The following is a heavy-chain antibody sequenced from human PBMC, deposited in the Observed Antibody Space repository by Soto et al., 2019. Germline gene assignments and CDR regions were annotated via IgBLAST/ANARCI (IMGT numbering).Heavy chain of an antibody. CDR2: IYHSGSP. CDR1: SGSIFTTNW. D-gene: IGHD3-16*01. CDR3: ARKPDVATAKVGGGYVFDV. V-gene: IGHV4-4*02. J-gene: IGHJ3*01. Sequence: QVQLQESGPGLVKPSGTLSLTCAASSGSIFTTNWWCWVRQSPGRGLQWIGDIYHSGSPKYNPSPKSRVSISIDKSKDRFFLKLTSVTAADTAVYYCARKPDVATAKVGGGYVFDVWGQGTMVTVSS.